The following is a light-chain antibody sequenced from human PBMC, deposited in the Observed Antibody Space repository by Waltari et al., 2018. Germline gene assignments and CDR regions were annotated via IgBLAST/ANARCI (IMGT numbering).Light chain of an antibody. Sequence: DIVLTQSPASLAVSLGERATINCKSSQSVLYNSNNKNYLVWYQQKPGQPPKLLIYWASTRESGVPDRFSGSGSGTDFTLTISSLQAEDVAVYYCQQYYSLPVTFGGGTKVEIK. V-gene: IGKV4-1*01. CDR1: QSVLYNSNNKNY. CDR2: WAS. CDR3: QQYYSLPVT. J-gene: IGKJ4*01.